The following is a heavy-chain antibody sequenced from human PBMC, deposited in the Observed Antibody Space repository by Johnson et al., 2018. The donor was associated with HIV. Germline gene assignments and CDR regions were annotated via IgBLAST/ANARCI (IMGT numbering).Heavy chain of an antibody. CDR1: GFTVSSNY. V-gene: IGHV3-11*04. D-gene: IGHD2-15*01. CDR2: ISSSGSTI. CDR3: AREVGYSDAFDI. J-gene: IGHJ3*02. Sequence: VQLVESGGGLIQPGGSLRLSCAASGFTVSSNYMSWVRQAPGKGLEWVSYISSSGSTIYYADSVKGRFTISRDNAKNSLYLQMNSLRAEDTAVYYCAREVGYSDAFDIWGQGTMVTVSS.